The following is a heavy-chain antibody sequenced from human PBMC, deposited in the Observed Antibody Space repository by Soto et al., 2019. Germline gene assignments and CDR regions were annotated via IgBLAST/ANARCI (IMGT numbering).Heavy chain of an antibody. D-gene: IGHD3-10*01. Sequence: GASVKVSCKASGGTFSSYAISWVRQAPGQGLEWMGGIIPIFGTANYAQKFQGRVTITADESTSTAYMELSSLRSEDTAVYYCASPVRGEALNDAFDICGQGKMVTV. V-gene: IGHV1-69*13. CDR1: GGTFSSYA. J-gene: IGHJ3*02. CDR3: ASPVRGEALNDAFDI. CDR2: IIPIFGTA.